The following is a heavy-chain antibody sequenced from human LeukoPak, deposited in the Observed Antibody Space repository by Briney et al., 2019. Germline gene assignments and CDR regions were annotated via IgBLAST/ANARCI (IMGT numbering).Heavy chain of an antibody. D-gene: IGHD2-15*01. V-gene: IGHV3-23*01. J-gene: IGHJ4*02. CDR3: AKDRRYCSGGSCR. Sequence: GGSLRLSCAASGFTVSSNYMSWVRQAPGKGLEWVSAISSTGGTAYYADSVKGRFTISRDNSKNTLYLQMNSLRAEDTAVYYCAKDRRYCSGGSCRWGQGTLVTVSS. CDR2: ISSTGGTA. CDR1: GFTVSSNY.